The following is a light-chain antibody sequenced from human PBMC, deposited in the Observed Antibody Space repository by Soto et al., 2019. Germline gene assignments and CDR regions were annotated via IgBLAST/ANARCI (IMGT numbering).Light chain of an antibody. CDR3: QSYDSSNQGV. CDR1: SGSIASNY. Sequence: NFMLTQPHSVSESPGKTVTISCTRSSGSIASNYVQWYQQRPGSAPTTVICDNNQRPSGVPDRFSGSIDSSSNSASLTISGRKTEDEADYYCQSYDSSNQGVFGGGTQLTVL. V-gene: IGLV6-57*03. J-gene: IGLJ7*01. CDR2: DNN.